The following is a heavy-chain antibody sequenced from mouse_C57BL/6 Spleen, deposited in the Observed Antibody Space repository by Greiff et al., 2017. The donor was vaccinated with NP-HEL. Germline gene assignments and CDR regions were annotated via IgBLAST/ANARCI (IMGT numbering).Heavy chain of an antibody. V-gene: IGHV5-4*01. D-gene: IGHD4-1*01. Sequence: EVKLVESGGGLVKPGGSLKLSCAASGFTFSSYAMSWVRQTPGKRLEWVGTISDGGSYTYYPDNVKGRFTISRDNAKNNLYLQMSHLKSEDTAMYYCAREGGTGFAYWGQGTLVTVSA. CDR1: GFTFSSYA. J-gene: IGHJ3*01. CDR2: ISDGGSYT. CDR3: AREGGTGFAY.